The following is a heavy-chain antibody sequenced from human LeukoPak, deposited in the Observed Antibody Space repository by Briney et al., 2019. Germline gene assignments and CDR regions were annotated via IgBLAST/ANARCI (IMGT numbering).Heavy chain of an antibody. CDR3: ARGRQQLGWFDP. J-gene: IGHJ5*02. CDR2: IKQDGSEK. D-gene: IGHD6-13*01. CDR1: GFTFSSYW. Sequence: PGGSLRLSCAVSGFTFSSYWMTWVRQAPGKGLEWVAKIKQDGSEKYYVDSVKGRFTISRDNAKNSLYLQMNSLIAEDTAVYYCARGRQQLGWFDPWGQGTLVTVSS. V-gene: IGHV3-7*05.